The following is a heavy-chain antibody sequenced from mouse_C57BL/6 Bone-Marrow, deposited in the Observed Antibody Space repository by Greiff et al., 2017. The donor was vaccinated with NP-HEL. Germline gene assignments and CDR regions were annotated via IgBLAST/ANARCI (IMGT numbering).Heavy chain of an antibody. CDR1: GFTFSSYA. J-gene: IGHJ1*03. D-gene: IGHD1-1*01. Sequence: EVMLVESGGGLVKPGGSLKLSCAASGFTFSSYAMSWVRQTPEKRLEWVATISDGGSYTYYPDNVKGRFTISRDNAKNNLYLQMSHLKSEDTAMYYCAREGAIYYYDNWYFDVWGTGTTVTVSS. CDR3: AREGAIYYYDNWYFDV. V-gene: IGHV5-4*01. CDR2: ISDGGSYT.